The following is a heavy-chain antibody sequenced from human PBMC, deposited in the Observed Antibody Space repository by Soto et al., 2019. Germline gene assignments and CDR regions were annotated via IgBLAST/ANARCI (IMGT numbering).Heavy chain of an antibody. CDR3: ARDLMVTGWFDP. CDR1: GYTFTSYA. CDR2: INAGNGNT. J-gene: IGHJ5*02. D-gene: IGHD5-18*01. V-gene: IGHV1-3*01. Sequence: QVQLVQSGAEVKKPGASVKVSCKASGYTFTSYAMHWVRQAPGQRLEWMGWINAGNGNTKYSQKFQGRVTITRDTSASTVYMELSSLRSEDTAVYYCARDLMVTGWFDPWGQGTLVTVSS.